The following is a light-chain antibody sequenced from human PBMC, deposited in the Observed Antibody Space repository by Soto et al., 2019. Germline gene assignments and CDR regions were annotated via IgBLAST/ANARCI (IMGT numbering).Light chain of an antibody. V-gene: IGKV1-6*01. Sequence: IEMTQSPSSLSASVGDRVTITCRASQGIGSDLAWYQHRPGRVPKLLIYAASSLQNGVPSRFSGSGSGTDFTLTISSLQPEDLATYYWLQDYPYRTFGGGTKVEIK. J-gene: IGKJ4*01. CDR2: AAS. CDR1: QGIGSD. CDR3: LQDYPYRT.